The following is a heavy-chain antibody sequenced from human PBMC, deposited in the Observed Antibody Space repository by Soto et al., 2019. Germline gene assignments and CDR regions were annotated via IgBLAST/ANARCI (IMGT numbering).Heavy chain of an antibody. D-gene: IGHD2-21*02. CDR1: GGNFINYG. CDR2: IIPIFDTA. Sequence: ASVKVSCKASGGNFINYGISWVRQAPGQGPEWMGGIIPIFDTANYAQKFQGRVRMTWDTSLKTAYMELSSLKSDDTAVYYCARPPGYISDWHYFDLWGQGTLVTVSS. CDR3: ARPPGYISDWHYFDL. V-gene: IGHV1-69*06. J-gene: IGHJ4*02.